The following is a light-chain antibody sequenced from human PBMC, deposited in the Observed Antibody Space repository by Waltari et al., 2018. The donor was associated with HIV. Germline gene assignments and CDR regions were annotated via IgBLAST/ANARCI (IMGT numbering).Light chain of an antibody. CDR2: RDN. J-gene: IGLJ2*01. CDR1: SSNVGLYP. Sequence: QSVLTPPPSASGTPGQRVPLPCSGGSSNVGLYPVYWYQQFPGTAPKLLIYRDNHRPPGVPDRFSGSKSGTSASLVISGLRSEDEADYYCAAWDDRLSGLFGGGTKVTVL. CDR3: AAWDDRLSGL. V-gene: IGLV1-47*01.